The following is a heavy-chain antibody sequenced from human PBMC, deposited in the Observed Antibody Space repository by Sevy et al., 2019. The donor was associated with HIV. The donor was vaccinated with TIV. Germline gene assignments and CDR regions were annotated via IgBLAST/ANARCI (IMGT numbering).Heavy chain of an antibody. CDR2: ISYDGSNK. J-gene: IGHJ5*02. V-gene: IGHV3-30*18. D-gene: IGHD2-2*01. Sequence: GGSLRLSCIASGFIFSNFDMYWVRQAPGKGLEWVAIISYDGSNKNYADSVKGRFTISRDNPKNTVFLQVNSLRAEDSAVYYCAKHCTSTSCLSHNRVDPWGQGTLVTVSS. CDR3: AKHCTSTSCLSHNRVDP. CDR1: GFIFSNFD.